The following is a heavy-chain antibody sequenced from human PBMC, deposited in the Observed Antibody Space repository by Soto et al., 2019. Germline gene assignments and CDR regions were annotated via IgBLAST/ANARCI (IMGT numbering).Heavy chain of an antibody. CDR3: AKDKVPVVVTAPFDY. CDR2: ISYDGSNK. D-gene: IGHD2-21*02. J-gene: IGHJ4*02. V-gene: IGHV3-30*18. CDR1: GFTFSSYG. Sequence: GGSLRLSCAASGFTFSSYGMHWVRQAPGKGLEWVAVISYDGSNKYYADSVKGRFTVSRDKSKNTLYLQVNSLRAEDTAVYYCAKDKVPVVVTAPFDYWGQ.